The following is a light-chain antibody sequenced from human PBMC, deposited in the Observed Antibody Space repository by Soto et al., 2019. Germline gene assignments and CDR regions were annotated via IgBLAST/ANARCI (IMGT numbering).Light chain of an antibody. CDR1: QSVSSY. CDR3: QQRSNWLT. Sequence: EIVLTQSPATLSLSPGERATLSCRASQSVSSYLAWYQQKPGQAPRLLSYDASNRATGIPARFGGSGSGTDFTLTISSLEPEDFAVYYCQQRSNWLTFGGGTKVDIK. J-gene: IGKJ4*01. V-gene: IGKV3-11*01. CDR2: DAS.